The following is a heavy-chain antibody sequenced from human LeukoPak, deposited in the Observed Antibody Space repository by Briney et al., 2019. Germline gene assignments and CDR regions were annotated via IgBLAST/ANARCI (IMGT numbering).Heavy chain of an antibody. Sequence: GASVKVSCKASGYTFTSYGISWVRQAPGQGLERMGWISAYNGNTNYAQKLQGRVTMTTDTSTSTAYMELRSLRSDDTAVYYCARAWAGTPNWYFDLWGRGTLVTVSS. CDR3: ARAWAGTPNWYFDL. V-gene: IGHV1-18*01. D-gene: IGHD6-19*01. J-gene: IGHJ2*01. CDR2: ISAYNGNT. CDR1: GYTFTSYG.